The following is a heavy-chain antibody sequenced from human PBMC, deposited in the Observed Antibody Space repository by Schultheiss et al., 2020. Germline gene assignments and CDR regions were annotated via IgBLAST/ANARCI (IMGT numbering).Heavy chain of an antibody. CDR3: ARIERLWFGSFDY. J-gene: IGHJ4*02. CDR2: ISGSGGST. CDR1: GFTFSSYA. V-gene: IGHV3-23*01. D-gene: IGHD3-10*01. Sequence: WGSLRLSCAASGFTFSSYAMSWVRQAPGKGLEWVSAISGSGGSTYYADSVKGRFTISRDNSKNTLYLQMNSLRAEDTAVYYCARIERLWFGSFDYWGQGTLVTVSS.